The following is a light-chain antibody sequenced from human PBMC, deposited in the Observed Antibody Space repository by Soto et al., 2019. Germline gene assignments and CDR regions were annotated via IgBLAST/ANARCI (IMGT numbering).Light chain of an antibody. CDR2: DAS. CDR1: QSVSSY. V-gene: IGKV3-11*01. CDR3: QQRTYWPLT. J-gene: IGKJ4*01. Sequence: EIVLTQSPATLSFSPGERATLSCRASQSVSSYLVWYQQKPGRPPRLIIHDASNRATGIPARFSGSGSGTDFTLTISSLEPEDVAIYYCQQRTYWPLTFGGGTKVEIK.